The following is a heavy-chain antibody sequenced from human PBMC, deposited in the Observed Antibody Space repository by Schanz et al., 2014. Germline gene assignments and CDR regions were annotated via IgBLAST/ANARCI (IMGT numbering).Heavy chain of an antibody. CDR1: GFTFSDVW. Sequence: EVQLVESGGGLVEPGGSLRLSCAASGFTFSDVWMTWVRQAPGKGLQWVGRIKSKTDGGTTQYAAPVTGRFTISRDDSSDTLQLQMSNLRRKDTAVYSCAAGGGVTYGGQGTLVTVSS. CDR3: AAGGGVTY. V-gene: IGHV3-15*01. CDR2: IKSKTDGGTT. D-gene: IGHD3-16*01. J-gene: IGHJ4*02.